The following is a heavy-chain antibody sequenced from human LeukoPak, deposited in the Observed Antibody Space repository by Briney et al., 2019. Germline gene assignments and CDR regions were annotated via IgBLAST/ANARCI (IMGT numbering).Heavy chain of an antibody. CDR1: GGSINTYY. V-gene: IGHV4-59*08. CDR3: ATEWRKYAFDI. D-gene: IGHD2-2*01. CDR2: IYYSGST. Sequence: SETLSLTCTVSGGSINTYYWSWIRQPPGKGLEWIGYIYYSGSTNYNPSLKSRVTISVDTSKNQFSLKLSSVTAADTAVYYCATEWRKYAFDIWGQGTMVTVSS. J-gene: IGHJ3*02.